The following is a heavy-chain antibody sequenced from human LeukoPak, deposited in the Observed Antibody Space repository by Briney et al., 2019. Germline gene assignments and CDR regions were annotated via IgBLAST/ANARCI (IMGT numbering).Heavy chain of an antibody. CDR2: ISWNGGSI. CDR3: ARATSGRSRWWEGALDV. V-gene: IGHV3-9*01. D-gene: IGHD6-13*01. CDR1: GFSLNDDA. Sequence: GGSLRLSCAASGFSLNDDAMHWVRQAPGQGLEWVAAISWNGGSIRYAHSVRGRFTISRGNGDNSLYLQMTSLRADDTAVYYCARATSGRSRWWEGALDVWGPGTVVTVSS. J-gene: IGHJ3*01.